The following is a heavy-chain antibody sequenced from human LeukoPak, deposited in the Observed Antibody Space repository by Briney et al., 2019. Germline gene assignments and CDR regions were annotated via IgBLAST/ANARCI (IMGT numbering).Heavy chain of an antibody. J-gene: IGHJ4*02. V-gene: IGHV4-38-2*02. Sequence: PSETLSLTCIVSGYSISSGYYWGWIRQPPGKGLEWVGSIHHSGTTYYNPSLKSRVTISLATSKNQFSLKLSSVTAADTAVYYCARDSYGSGSYNYWGQGTLVTVSS. CDR1: GYSISSGYY. CDR3: ARDSYGSGSYNY. CDR2: IHHSGTT. D-gene: IGHD3-10*01.